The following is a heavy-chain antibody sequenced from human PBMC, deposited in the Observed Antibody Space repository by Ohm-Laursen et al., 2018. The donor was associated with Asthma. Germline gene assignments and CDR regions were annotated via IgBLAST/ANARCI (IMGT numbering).Heavy chain of an antibody. CDR1: GFTFRSYA. J-gene: IGHJ4*02. CDR2: ISGSGGST. D-gene: IGHD6-13*01. Sequence: SLRLSCAAAGFTFRSYAMHWVRQAPGKGLEWVSAISGSGGSTYYADSVKGRFTISRDNSKNTLYLQMNSLRAEDTAVYYCARDSGGYSSSYDIDYWGQGTLVTVSS. V-gene: IGHV3-23*01. CDR3: ARDSGGYSSSYDIDY.